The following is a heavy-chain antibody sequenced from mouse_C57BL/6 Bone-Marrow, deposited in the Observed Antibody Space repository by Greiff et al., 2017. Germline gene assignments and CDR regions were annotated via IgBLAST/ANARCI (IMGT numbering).Heavy chain of an antibody. Sequence: VQLQQSGAELVRPGTSVKMSCKASGYTFTNYWIGWAKQRPGHGLEWIGDIYPGGGYTNYNEKFKGKATLTADKSSSTAYMQFSSLTSEDSAIYYCARVVYYGSSYVDDWGQGTTLTVSS. CDR1: GYTFTNYW. V-gene: IGHV1-63*01. CDR2: IYPGGGYT. J-gene: IGHJ2*01. D-gene: IGHD1-1*01. CDR3: ARVVYYGSSYVDD.